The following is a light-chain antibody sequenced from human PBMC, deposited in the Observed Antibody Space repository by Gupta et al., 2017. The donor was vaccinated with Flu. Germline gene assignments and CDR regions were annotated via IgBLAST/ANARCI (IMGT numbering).Light chain of an antibody. Sequence: QSALTQPRSVSGSPGQSVTIPCTGTSSDVGGYNYVSCYQQHPGKAPKLMIYDVSKRPSGVPDRFSGSKSGNTASLTISELQAEDEADYYCCSYAGSYNVVFGGGTKLTVL. J-gene: IGLJ2*01. CDR3: CSYAGSYNVV. CDR2: DVS. CDR1: SSDVGGYNY. V-gene: IGLV2-11*01.